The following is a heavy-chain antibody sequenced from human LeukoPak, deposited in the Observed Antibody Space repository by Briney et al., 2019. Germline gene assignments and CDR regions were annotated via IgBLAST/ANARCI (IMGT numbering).Heavy chain of an antibody. V-gene: IGHV4-34*01. CDR1: GGSFSGYY. Sequence: PSETLSLTCAVYGGSFSGYYWSWIRQPPGKGLEWIGEINHSGSTNYNPSLKSRGTISVDTSKNQFSLKLSSVTAADTAVYYCARGGAATRIYYYYYMDVWGKGTTATVSS. J-gene: IGHJ6*03. CDR3: ARGGAATRIYYYYYMDV. D-gene: IGHD2-15*01. CDR2: INHSGST.